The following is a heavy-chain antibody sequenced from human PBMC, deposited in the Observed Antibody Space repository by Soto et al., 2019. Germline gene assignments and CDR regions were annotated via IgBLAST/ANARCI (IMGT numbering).Heavy chain of an antibody. D-gene: IGHD3-10*01. CDR3: ARATVYYGSGSYPKFTQLGAYYYGMDV. CDR1: GGTFSSYA. Sequence: VASVKVSCKASGGTFSSYAISWVRQAPGQGLEWMGGIIPIFGTANYAQKFQGRVTITADESTSTAYMELSSLRSEDTAVYYCARATVYYGSGSYPKFTQLGAYYYGMDVWGQGTTVTVSS. CDR2: IIPIFGTA. V-gene: IGHV1-69*13. J-gene: IGHJ6*02.